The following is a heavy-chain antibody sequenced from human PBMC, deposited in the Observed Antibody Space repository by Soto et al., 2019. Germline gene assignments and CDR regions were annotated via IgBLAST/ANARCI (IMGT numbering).Heavy chain of an antibody. CDR1: GGSISSGDYY. D-gene: IGHD2-15*01. J-gene: IGHJ4*02. Sequence: QVQLQESGPGLVKPSQTLSLTCTVSGGSISSGDYYWSWIRQPPGKGLEWIGYIYYSGSTYYNPSLKSRVTISVGTSKNQFSLKLSSVTAADTAVYYCARDLDPDCSGGSCYSGGGYWGQGTLVTVSS. CDR2: IYYSGST. V-gene: IGHV4-30-4*01. CDR3: ARDLDPDCSGGSCYSGGGY.